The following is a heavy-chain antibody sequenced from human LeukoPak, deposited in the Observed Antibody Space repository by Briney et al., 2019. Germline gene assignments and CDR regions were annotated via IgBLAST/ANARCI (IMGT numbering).Heavy chain of an antibody. V-gene: IGHV1-69*13. D-gene: IGHD6-6*01. J-gene: IGHJ4*02. Sequence: ASVKVSCKASGGTFSSYAISWVRQAPGQGLEWMGGIIPIFGTANYAQKFQGRVTITADESTSTAYMELSSLRSEDTAVYYCARDLSPWRARTFDYWGQGTLVTVSS. CDR2: IIPIFGTA. CDR1: GGTFSSYA. CDR3: ARDLSPWRARTFDY.